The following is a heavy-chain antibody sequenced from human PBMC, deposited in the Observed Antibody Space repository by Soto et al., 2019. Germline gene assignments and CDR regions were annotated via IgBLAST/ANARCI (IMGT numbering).Heavy chain of an antibody. CDR1: GFTFINSA. V-gene: IGHV3-23*01. D-gene: IGHD2-21*01. CDR3: AKVRVGIDVDFDY. J-gene: IGHJ4*02. Sequence: PWGSLRLSCAASGFTFINSAITRFRQAPAKGLEWVSTIRDSDSGGSTFYADSVKGRFTISRDDSKNTLYLQMSSLRAEDTAMYYCAKVRVGIDVDFDYWGQGALVTVSS. CDR2: IRDSDSGGST.